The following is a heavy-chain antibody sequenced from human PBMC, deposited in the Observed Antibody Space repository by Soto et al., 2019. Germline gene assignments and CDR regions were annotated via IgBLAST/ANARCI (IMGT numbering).Heavy chain of an antibody. CDR1: GGSISSGGYY. CDR2: IYYSGST. J-gene: IGHJ4*02. Sequence: PSETLSLTCTVSGGSISSGGYYWSWIRQHPGKGLEWIGYIYYSGSTYYNPSLKSRVTISVDTSKNQFSLKLSSVTAADTAVYYCARFYGSGSYTRPTFDYWGQGTLVTVSS. D-gene: IGHD3-10*01. CDR3: ARFYGSGSYTRPTFDY. V-gene: IGHV4-31*03.